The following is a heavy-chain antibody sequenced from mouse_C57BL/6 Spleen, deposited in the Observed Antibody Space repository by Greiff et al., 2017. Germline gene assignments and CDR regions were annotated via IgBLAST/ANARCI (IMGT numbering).Heavy chain of an antibody. D-gene: IGHD1-1*01. CDR3: TRGTTVVNAMDY. V-gene: IGHV14-4*01. CDR2: IVPENGDT. CDR1: GFNIKDDY. Sequence: EVQLQQSGAELVRPGASVKLSCTASGFNIKDDYMHWVKQRPEQGLEWIGWIVPENGDTAYASKFQGTATITADTSSNTAYLQLSRLTSVDTAVYYCTRGTTVVNAMDYWGQGTTVTVSS. J-gene: IGHJ4*01.